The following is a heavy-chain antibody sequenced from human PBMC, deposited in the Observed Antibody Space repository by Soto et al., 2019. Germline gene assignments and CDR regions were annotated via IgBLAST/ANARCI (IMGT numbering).Heavy chain of an antibody. CDR1: GFTFSSYG. CDR3: ARDFSGSSWSGGGY. D-gene: IGHD6-13*01. J-gene: IGHJ4*02. V-gene: IGHV3-33*01. Sequence: QVQLVESGGGVVQPGRSLRLSCAASGFTFSSYGMQWVRQAPGKGLEWVAVIWYDGSNKYYADSVKGRFTISRDNSKNTLYLQMNSLRAEDMAVYYCARDFSGSSWSGGGYWGQGTLVTVSS. CDR2: IWYDGSNK.